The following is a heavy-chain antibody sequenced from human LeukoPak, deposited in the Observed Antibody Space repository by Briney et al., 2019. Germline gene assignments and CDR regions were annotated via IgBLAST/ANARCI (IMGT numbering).Heavy chain of an antibody. V-gene: IGHV3-48*03. Sequence: GGSLRLSCAASGFTFSSYEMNWVRQAPGKGLEWVSYTSGSGSTIYYADSVKGRFTISRDNAKNSLYLQMNSLRAEDTAVYHCARGHGSGWYYFDYWGQGTLVTVSS. CDR1: GFTFSSYE. D-gene: IGHD6-19*01. CDR2: TSGSGSTI. CDR3: ARGHGSGWYYFDY. J-gene: IGHJ4*02.